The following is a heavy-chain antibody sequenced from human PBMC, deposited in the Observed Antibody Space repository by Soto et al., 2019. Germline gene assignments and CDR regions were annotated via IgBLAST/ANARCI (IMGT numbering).Heavy chain of an antibody. CDR1: GGSISSSYW. Sequence: QVQLQESGPGLVKPSGTLTLTCAVSGGSISSSYWWNWVRQTPRRGLEWIGKIYHGGTTNYNPSLKNRVTISVDKSKNQFSLKLTSVTAADTAVYYCVSSLNYDFWRDGGRHFYFDYWGRGILATVSS. CDR3: VSSLNYDFWRDGGRHFYFDY. CDR2: IYHGGTT. D-gene: IGHD3-3*01. J-gene: IGHJ4*02. V-gene: IGHV4-4*02.